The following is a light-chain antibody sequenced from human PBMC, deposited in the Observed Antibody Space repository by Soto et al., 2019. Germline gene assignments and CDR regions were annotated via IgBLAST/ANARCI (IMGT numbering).Light chain of an antibody. V-gene: IGKV1-5*03. CDR2: MAS. CDR1: QSISSW. Sequence: DIQMTQSPSTLSASVGDRVTITCRASQSISSWLAWYQQKPGKAPKLLIYMASSLESGVPSSFSGSGSGTEFTLTISSLQPDDFATYYCQQYNSYPYTFGQGTKLEIK. CDR3: QQYNSYPYT. J-gene: IGKJ2*01.